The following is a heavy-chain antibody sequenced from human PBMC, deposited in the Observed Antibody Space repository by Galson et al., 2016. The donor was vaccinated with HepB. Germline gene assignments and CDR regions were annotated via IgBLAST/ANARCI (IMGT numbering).Heavy chain of an antibody. V-gene: IGHV4-59*01. CDR1: GASISTYY. CDR2: ISDSGNT. Sequence: ETLSLTCAVSGASISTYYWSWIRQPPGKGLEWIGYISDSGNTKYNPSLRSRVNMSVDTAKNQLSLKLRSVSAPDTAMYYCARHVGAVLRFDCWGQGTLVTGSA. J-gene: IGHJ4*02. CDR3: ARHVGAVLRFDC. D-gene: IGHD1-26*01.